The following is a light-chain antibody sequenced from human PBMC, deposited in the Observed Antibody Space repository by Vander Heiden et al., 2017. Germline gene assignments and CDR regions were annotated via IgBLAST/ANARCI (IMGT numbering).Light chain of an antibody. CDR2: VKR. CDR1: SSNIGAGYD. V-gene: IGLV1-40*01. Sequence: QSVLTQPPSVSGAPGQRVTISCTGRSSNIGAGYDVHWYQQLPGTAPKLLIYVKRNRTAGVPDRCSGSKSGTSAAMARTGLQAEDEADYYCQSYDSSLSGYVFGTGTKVTVL. J-gene: IGLJ1*01. CDR3: QSYDSSLSGYV.